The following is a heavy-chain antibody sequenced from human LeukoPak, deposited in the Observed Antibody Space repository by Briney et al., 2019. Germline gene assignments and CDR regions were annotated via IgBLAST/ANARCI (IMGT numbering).Heavy chain of an antibody. CDR3: AIEPPHSSGFY. D-gene: IGHD6-25*01. J-gene: IGHJ4*02. CDR2: ISYDGSNK. V-gene: IGHV3-30-3*01. Sequence: GGSLRLSCAASGFTFSSYAMHWVRQAPGKGLEWVPVISYDGSNKYYADSVKGRFTISRDNSKNTLYLQMNSLRAEDTAVYYCAIEPPHSSGFYWGQGTLVTVSS. CDR1: GFTFSSYA.